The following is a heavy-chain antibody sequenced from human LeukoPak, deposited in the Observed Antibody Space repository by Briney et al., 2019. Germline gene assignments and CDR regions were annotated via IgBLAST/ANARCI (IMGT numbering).Heavy chain of an antibody. J-gene: IGHJ3*02. Sequence: SETLSLTCAVSGGSISSYYWSWIRQPPGKGLEWIGNIYYSGSTNYNPSLKSRVTISVDTSKNQFSLKLSSVTAADTAVYYGAXXXXXATMRLDDAFDIWGQGTMVTVSS. V-gene: IGHV4-59*08. CDR2: IYYSGST. D-gene: IGHD5-24*01. CDR3: AXXXXXATMRLDDAFDI. CDR1: GGSISSYY.